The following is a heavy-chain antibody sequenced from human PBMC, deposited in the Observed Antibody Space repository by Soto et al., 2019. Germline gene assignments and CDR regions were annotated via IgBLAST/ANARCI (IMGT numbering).Heavy chain of an antibody. CDR1: GGSISSSNW. J-gene: IGHJ6*02. CDR2: IYHSGST. CDR3: ARGSQGYYYGMDV. V-gene: IGHV4-4*02. Sequence: SETLSLTCAVSGGSISSSNWWRWVRQPPGKGLEWIGEIYHSGSTNYNPSLKSRVTISVDKSKNQFSLKLSSVTAADTAVYYCARGSQGYYYGMDVWGQGTTVPVSS.